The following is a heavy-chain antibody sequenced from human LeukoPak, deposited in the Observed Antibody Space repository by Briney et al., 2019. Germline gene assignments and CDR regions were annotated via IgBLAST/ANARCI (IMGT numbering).Heavy chain of an antibody. CDR2: ISGSGGNT. CDR3: AKGTYDTSGLYYFDY. CDR1: GFTFSSYA. J-gene: IGHJ4*02. V-gene: IGHV3-23*01. Sequence: PGGSLRLSCAASGFTFSSYAMSWVRQAPGKGLEWVSAISGSGGNTYYADSVKGRFTIPRDNSKNTLYLQMNSLRAEDTAVYYCAKGTYDTSGLYYFDYWGQGTLVTVSS. D-gene: IGHD3-22*01.